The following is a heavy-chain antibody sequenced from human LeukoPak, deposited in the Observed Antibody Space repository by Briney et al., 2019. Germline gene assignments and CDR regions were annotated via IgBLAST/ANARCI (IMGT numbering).Heavy chain of an antibody. D-gene: IGHD2-2*01. CDR2: IYYSGST. V-gene: IGHV4-39*01. CDR1: GGSISSSSYY. CDR3: ARSDCSSTSCYAGLNWFDP. J-gene: IGHJ5*02. Sequence: PSETLCPTCTVSGGSISSSSYYWGWIRQPPGKGLEWIGSIYYSGSTYYNPSLKSRVTISVDTSKNQFSLKLSCVTAADTAVYYCARSDCSSTSCYAGLNWFDPWGQGTLVTVSS.